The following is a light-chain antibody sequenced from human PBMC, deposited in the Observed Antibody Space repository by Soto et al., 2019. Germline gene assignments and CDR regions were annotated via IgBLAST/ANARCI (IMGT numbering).Light chain of an antibody. CDR3: ASWDDRLGAVI. J-gene: IGLJ2*01. V-gene: IGLV1-47*02. CDR1: SSNIGGTNY. Sequence: QSVLTQPPSASGTPGQKVFISCSGSSSNIGGTNYAYWYQQLPGAAPKLLMHSNNLRPSGVPERISASKFGTAASLAISGLRSEDEAVYYCASWDDRLGAVIFGGGTKVTV. CDR2: SNN.